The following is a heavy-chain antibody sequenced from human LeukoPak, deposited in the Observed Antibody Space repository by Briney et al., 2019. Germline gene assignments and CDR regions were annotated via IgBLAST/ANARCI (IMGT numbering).Heavy chain of an antibody. D-gene: IGHD2-2*01. CDR2: ISSSSSYI. CDR1: GFTFSSYS. V-gene: IGHV3-21*01. CDR3: ARDAGVVPVGY. Sequence: GGSLRLSCVASGFTFSSYSMNWVRQAPGKGLEWVSSISSSSSYIYYADSVKGRFTISRDNAKNSLYLQMNSLRAEDTAVYYCARDAGVVPVGYWGQGTLVTVSS. J-gene: IGHJ4*02.